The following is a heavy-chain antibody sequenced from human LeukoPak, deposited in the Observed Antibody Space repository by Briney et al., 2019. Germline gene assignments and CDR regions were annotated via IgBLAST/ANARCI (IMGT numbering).Heavy chain of an antibody. V-gene: IGHV4-59*01. CDR1: GGSISSYY. Sequence: PSETLSLTCTVSGGSISSYYWSWIRQPPGKGLEWIGYIYYSGSTNYNPSLKSRVTISVDTSKNQFSLKLSSVTAADTAVYYCARNRWGGYYDAFDIWGQGTMVTVSS. D-gene: IGHD3-3*01. CDR3: ARNRWGGYYDAFDI. CDR2: IYYSGST. J-gene: IGHJ3*02.